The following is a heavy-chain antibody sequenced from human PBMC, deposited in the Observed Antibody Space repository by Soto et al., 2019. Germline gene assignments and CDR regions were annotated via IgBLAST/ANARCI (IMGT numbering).Heavy chain of an antibody. J-gene: IGHJ5*02. D-gene: IGHD3-3*01. Sequence: SETLSLTCTVSGGSISNYYWSWIRQPPGKGLEWIGYMYYSGSTNYNPSLKSRVTISVDTSKDQFSLKLSSVTAADTAVYYCASSPTYYDFWSGPGFDPWGQGTLVTVSS. CDR3: ASSPTYYDFWSGPGFDP. CDR1: GGSISNYY. CDR2: MYYSGST. V-gene: IGHV4-59*01.